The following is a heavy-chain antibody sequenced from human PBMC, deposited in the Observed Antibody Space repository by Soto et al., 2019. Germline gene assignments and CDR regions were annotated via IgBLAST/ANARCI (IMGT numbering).Heavy chain of an antibody. J-gene: IGHJ6*02. V-gene: IGHV1-18*01. D-gene: IGHD3-16*01. CDR2: INTYNGNT. Sequence: QVQLVQSGAEVKNPGASVKVSCKASGYTFTRYGIGWARQAPGQGLEWMGWINTYNGNTNYVKNVQGRVTPTTDTSTSTADMELRSLRSNDTAIYYCAMVDVYVTPSQQDVWGQGTTVIVSS. CDR3: AMVDVYVTPSQQDV. CDR1: GYTFTRYG.